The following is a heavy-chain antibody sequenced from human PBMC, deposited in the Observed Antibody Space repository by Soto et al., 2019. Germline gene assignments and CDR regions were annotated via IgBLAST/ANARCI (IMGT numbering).Heavy chain of an antibody. Sequence: GGSLRLSCAASGFTFSSYAMSWVRQAPGKGLEWVSAISGSGGSTYYADSVKGRFTISRDNSKNTLYLQMNSLRAEDTAVYYCAKPRFGELLLYYFDYWGQGTLVTVSS. CDR2: ISGSGGST. V-gene: IGHV3-23*01. D-gene: IGHD3-10*01. J-gene: IGHJ4*02. CDR3: AKPRFGELLLYYFDY. CDR1: GFTFSSYA.